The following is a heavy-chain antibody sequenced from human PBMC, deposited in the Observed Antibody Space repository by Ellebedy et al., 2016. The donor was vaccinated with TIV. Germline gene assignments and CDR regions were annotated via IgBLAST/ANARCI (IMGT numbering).Heavy chain of an antibody. D-gene: IGHD6-25*01. V-gene: IGHV3-30*03. CDR1: GFTFNTNG. J-gene: IGHJ4*02. CDR3: ARENGYYFDY. Sequence: GESLKITCAASGFTFNTNGMHWVRQAPGKGLEWVAVISYDGSNKYYADSVKGRFTISRDNSKNTLYLQMNSLRAKDTAVYFCARENGYYFDYWGQGTLVIVSS. CDR2: ISYDGSNK.